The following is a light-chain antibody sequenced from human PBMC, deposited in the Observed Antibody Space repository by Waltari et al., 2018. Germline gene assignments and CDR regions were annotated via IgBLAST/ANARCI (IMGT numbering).Light chain of an antibody. J-gene: IGKJ4*01. V-gene: IGKV3-11*01. CDR2: DAS. CDR3: QHNSNGPL. CDR1: QSLSTY. Sequence: VLTQSPATLSLSPGESATLSCRASQSLSTYLAWYQQKPGQAPRLLIYDASKRATGVPARFSGTRSATDFTLTSSSLEPDDFGLYYCQHNSNGPLFGGGTTVEIK.